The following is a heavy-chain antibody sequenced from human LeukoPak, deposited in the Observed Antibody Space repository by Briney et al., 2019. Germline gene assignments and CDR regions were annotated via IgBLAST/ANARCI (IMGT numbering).Heavy chain of an antibody. Sequence: SVKVSCKASGNTFSSDVITWVRQAPGQGLEWMGGFIPMFDSANYAQKFQGRVTFTMDESTSTAYMELNSLRSEDTAVYYCARRYCSSAKCFWFDYWGQGTLVTVS. CDR2: FIPMFDSA. D-gene: IGHD2-2*01. J-gene: IGHJ4*02. CDR1: GNTFSSDV. CDR3: ARRYCSSAKCFWFDY. V-gene: IGHV1-69*05.